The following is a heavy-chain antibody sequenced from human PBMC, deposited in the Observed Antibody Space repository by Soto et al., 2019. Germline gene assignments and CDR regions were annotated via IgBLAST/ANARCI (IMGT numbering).Heavy chain of an antibody. CDR1: GFTFSSYS. Sequence: GGSLRLSCAASGFTFSSYSMNWVRQAPGKGLEWVSYISSSSSTIYYADSVKGRFTISRDNAKNSLYLQMNSLRAEDTAVYYCARDTPDYGDYLASGFPLGTFDYWGQGTLVTVSS. CDR2: ISSSSSTI. CDR3: ARDTPDYGDYLASGFPLGTFDY. D-gene: IGHD4-17*01. V-gene: IGHV3-48*01. J-gene: IGHJ4*02.